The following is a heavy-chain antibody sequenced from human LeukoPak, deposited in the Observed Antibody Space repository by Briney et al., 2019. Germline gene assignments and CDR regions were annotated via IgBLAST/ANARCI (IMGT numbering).Heavy chain of an antibody. Sequence: PGGSLRLSCAASGFTFSSYTMNWVRQAPGKGLEWVSSISSSSTYIYYVDSVKGRFTISRDNAKNSLYLQMNSLRAEDTAVYYCVRIPNSANFPNWFDPWGQGTLVTVSS. CDR2: ISSSSTYI. V-gene: IGHV3-21*01. CDR1: GFTFSSYT. D-gene: IGHD2/OR15-2a*01. CDR3: VRIPNSANFPNWFDP. J-gene: IGHJ5*02.